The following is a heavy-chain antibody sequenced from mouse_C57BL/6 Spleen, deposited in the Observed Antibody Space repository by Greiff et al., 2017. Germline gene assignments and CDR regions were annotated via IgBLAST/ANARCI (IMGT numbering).Heavy chain of an antibody. CDR3: ARYLLSGDYFDY. Sequence: EVKVVESGGGLVKPGGSLKLSCAASGFTFSSYTMSWVRQTPEKRLEWVATISGGGGNTYYPDSVKGRFTISRDNAKNTLYLQMSSLRSEDTALYYCARYLLSGDYFDYWGQGTTLTVSS. D-gene: IGHD2-10*01. CDR2: ISGGGGNT. CDR1: GFTFSSYT. J-gene: IGHJ2*01. V-gene: IGHV5-9*01.